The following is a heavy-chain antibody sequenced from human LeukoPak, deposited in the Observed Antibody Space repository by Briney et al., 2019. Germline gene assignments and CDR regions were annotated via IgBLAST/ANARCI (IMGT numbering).Heavy chain of an antibody. D-gene: IGHD3-16*02. CDR1: GYTFTGYY. Sequence: GSVKVSCKASGYTFTGYYMHWVRQAPGQGLEWMGWINPNSGGTNYAQKFQGRVTMTRDTSTSTVYMELSSLRSEDTAVYYCASSDDYVWGSYRRTYFDYWGQGTLVTVSS. V-gene: IGHV1-2*02. CDR2: INPNSGGT. CDR3: ASSDDYVWGSYRRTYFDY. J-gene: IGHJ4*02.